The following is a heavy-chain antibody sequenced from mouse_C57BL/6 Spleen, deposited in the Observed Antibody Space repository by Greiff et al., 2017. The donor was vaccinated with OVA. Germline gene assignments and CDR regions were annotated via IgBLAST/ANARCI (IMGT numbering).Heavy chain of an antibody. CDR3: TRDQGNYGSSYVRYFDV. V-gene: IGHV5-9-1*02. CDR2: ISSGGDYI. J-gene: IGHJ1*03. CDR1: GFTFSSYA. D-gene: IGHD1-1*01. Sequence: EVQRVESGEGLVKPGGSLKLSCAASGFTFSSYAMSWVRQTPEKRLEWVAYISSGGDYIYYADTVKGRFTISRDNARNTLYLQMSSLKSEDTAMYYCTRDQGNYGSSYVRYFDVWGTGTTVTVSS.